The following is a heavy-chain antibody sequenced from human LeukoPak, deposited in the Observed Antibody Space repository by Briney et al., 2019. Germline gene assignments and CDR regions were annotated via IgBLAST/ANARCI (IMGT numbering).Heavy chain of an antibody. V-gene: IGHV3-13*01. CDR1: GFTFSTYD. CDR3: ARAVVGSSGYIFDY. Sequence: GGSLRLSCAASGFTFSTYDMHWVRQATGKGLEWVSAIGTTGDTYYPGSVKGRFTISRENAKNSLYLQMNSLRAGDTAVYYCARAVVGSSGYIFDYWGQGTLVTVSS. J-gene: IGHJ4*02. D-gene: IGHD3-22*01. CDR2: IGTTGDT.